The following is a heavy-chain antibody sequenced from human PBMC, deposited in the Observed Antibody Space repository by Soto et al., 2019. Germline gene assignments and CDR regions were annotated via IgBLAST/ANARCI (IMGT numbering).Heavy chain of an antibody. J-gene: IGHJ4*02. V-gene: IGHV3-30-3*01. CDR3: ARDRSRNSYGQGHFDY. CDR2: ISYDGSNK. CDR1: GFTFSSYA. D-gene: IGHD5-18*01. Sequence: GGSLRLSCAASGFTFSSYAMHWVRQAPGKGLEWVAVISYDGSNKYYADSVKGRFTISRDNSKNTLYLQMNSLRAEDTAVYYCARDRSRNSYGQGHFDYWGQGTLVTVSS.